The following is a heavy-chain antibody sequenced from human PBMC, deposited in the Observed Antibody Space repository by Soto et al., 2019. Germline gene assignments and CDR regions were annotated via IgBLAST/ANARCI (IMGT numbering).Heavy chain of an antibody. V-gene: IGHV3-30-3*01. J-gene: IGHJ4*02. D-gene: IGHD3-22*01. CDR1: GFTFSSYA. Sequence: LRLSCAASGFTFSSYAMHWVRQAPGKGLEWVAVISYDGSNKYYADSVKGRFTISRDNSKNTLYLQMNSLRAEDTAVYYCARELGYYYDSSGYLVWGQGTLVTVSS. CDR2: ISYDGSNK. CDR3: ARELGYYYDSSGYLV.